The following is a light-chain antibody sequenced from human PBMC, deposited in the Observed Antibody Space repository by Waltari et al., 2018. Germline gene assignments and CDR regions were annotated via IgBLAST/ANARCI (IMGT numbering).Light chain of an antibody. Sequence: QSALTQPASVSGSPGQSITISCTGTSSDVGGSNYVSWYQQHPGKAPKLMIYAVSTRPSGVSNRFSGSKSGNTASRTISGLQAEDEADYYCSSYTSSSSRVFGGGTKLTVL. J-gene: IGLJ3*02. CDR1: SSDVGGSNY. CDR3: SSYTSSSSRV. V-gene: IGLV2-14*01. CDR2: AVS.